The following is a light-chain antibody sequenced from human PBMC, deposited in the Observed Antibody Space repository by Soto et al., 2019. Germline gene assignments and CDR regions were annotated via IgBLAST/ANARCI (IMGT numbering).Light chain of an antibody. V-gene: IGKV1-5*03. CDR2: KAS. Sequence: DIQMTQSPSTLSASVGDRVAISCRASQSISIWLAWYQQKPGKAPKLLIYKASSLESGVPSRFSVSRSGTEFTLTISSLQPDDFAHYYCQQYHHYSWTFGQGTKEEIK. CDR3: QQYHHYSWT. CDR1: QSISIW. J-gene: IGKJ1*01.